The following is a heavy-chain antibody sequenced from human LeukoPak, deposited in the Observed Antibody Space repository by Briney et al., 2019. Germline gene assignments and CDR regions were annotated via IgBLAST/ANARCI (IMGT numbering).Heavy chain of an antibody. V-gene: IGHV3-7*01. J-gene: IGHJ3*02. Sequence: GGSLRLSCAASGFVFSDYWMSWVRQAPGKGLEWVANIKHDGSEEFYVDSVKGRFIISRDNAKNSLYLQMNALRADDTAVYYCAKVQTYYYDRGAFDIWGQGTMVTVSS. D-gene: IGHD3-22*01. CDR1: GFVFSDYW. CDR3: AKVQTYYYDRGAFDI. CDR2: IKHDGSEE.